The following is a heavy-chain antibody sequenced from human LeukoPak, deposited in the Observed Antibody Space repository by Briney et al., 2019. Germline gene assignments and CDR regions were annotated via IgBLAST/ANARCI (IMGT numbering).Heavy chain of an antibody. V-gene: IGHV1-2*02. D-gene: IGHD3-3*01. Sequence: ASVKVSCKASGYTFTGYYMHWVRQAPGQGLEWMGWINPNSGGTNYAQKFQGRVTMTRDTSISTAYMELSRLRSDDTAVYYCARSVEKNDFWSGYYMAVWGQGTLVTVSS. J-gene: IGHJ4*02. CDR3: ARSVEKNDFWSGYYMAV. CDR2: INPNSGGT. CDR1: GYTFTGYY.